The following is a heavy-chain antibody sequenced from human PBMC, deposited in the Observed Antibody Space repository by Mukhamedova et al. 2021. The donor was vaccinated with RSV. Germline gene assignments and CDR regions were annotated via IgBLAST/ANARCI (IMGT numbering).Heavy chain of an antibody. CDR2: IYSDGTSI. CDR1: RSYV. Sequence: RSYVVSWVRQAPGKGLEWVSVIYSDGTSIFHADSVKGRFTISRDDSKNTVYLQMNSLRGEDTAVYFCAKEGRLGMDVWGKGTTVTV. D-gene: IGHD3-10*01. CDR3: AKEGRLGMDV. V-gene: IGHV3-23*03. J-gene: IGHJ6*03.